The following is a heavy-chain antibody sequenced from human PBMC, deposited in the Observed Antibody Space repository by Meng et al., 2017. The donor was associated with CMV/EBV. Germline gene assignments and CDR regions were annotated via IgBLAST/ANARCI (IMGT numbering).Heavy chain of an antibody. Sequence: GESLKISCAASGFTFSSYGMHWVRQAPGKGLEWVAFIRYDGSNKYYADSVKGRFTISRDNSKNTLYLQMNSLRAEDTAVYYCARVSTIFGVVIPYYGMDVWGQGTTVTVSS. V-gene: IGHV3-30*02. D-gene: IGHD3-3*01. J-gene: IGHJ6*02. CDR3: ARVSTIFGVVIPYYGMDV. CDR2: IRYDGSNK. CDR1: GFTFSSYG.